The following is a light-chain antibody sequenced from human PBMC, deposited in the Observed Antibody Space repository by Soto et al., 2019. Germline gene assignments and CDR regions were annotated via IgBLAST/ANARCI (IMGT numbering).Light chain of an antibody. V-gene: IGLV1-40*01. Sequence: QSVLTQPPSVSGAPGQRVTISCTGSSSNIGAGYDVHWYQQLPGTAPKLLIYGNSNRPSRVPDRFSGSKSGTSASLAITGLQAEDEADYYCQSYDSSLSGYVFGTGTKVTVL. J-gene: IGLJ1*01. CDR1: SSNIGAGYD. CDR2: GNS. CDR3: QSYDSSLSGYV.